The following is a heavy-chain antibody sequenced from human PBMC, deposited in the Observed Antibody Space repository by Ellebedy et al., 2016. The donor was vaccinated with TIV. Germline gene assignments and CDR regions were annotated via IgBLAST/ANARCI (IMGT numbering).Heavy chain of an antibody. V-gene: IGHV3-7*01. Sequence: GESLKISXEASGYTFSTFWMTWVRQAPGKGLEWVASIKEDGSEKYYVDSVKGRFTISRDDAKKSLFLQMNRLRVDDTAVYYCAKDLPNWANEYWGQGVLVTVSS. CDR1: GYTFSTFW. CDR2: IKEDGSEK. J-gene: IGHJ4*02. D-gene: IGHD7-27*01. CDR3: AKDLPNWANEY.